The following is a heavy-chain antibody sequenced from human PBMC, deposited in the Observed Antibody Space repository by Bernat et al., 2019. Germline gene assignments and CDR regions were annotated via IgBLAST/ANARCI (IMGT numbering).Heavy chain of an antibody. CDR3: ASNIAAAGPPRPSDWYFDL. V-gene: IGHV3-33*01. Sequence: QVQLVESGGGVVQPGRSLRLSCAASGFTFSSYGMHWVRQAPGKGLEWVAVIWYDGSNKYYADSVKGRFTISRDNSKNTLYLQMNSLIAEDTAVYYCASNIAAAGPPRPSDWYFDLWGRGTLVTVSS. CDR1: GFTFSSYG. CDR2: IWYDGSNK. J-gene: IGHJ2*01. D-gene: IGHD6-13*01.